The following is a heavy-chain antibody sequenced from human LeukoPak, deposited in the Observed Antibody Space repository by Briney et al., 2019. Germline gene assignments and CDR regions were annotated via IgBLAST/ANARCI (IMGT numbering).Heavy chain of an antibody. J-gene: IGHJ4*02. V-gene: IGHV4-39*01. CDR3: ARQSNRVLYYYGSGSS. D-gene: IGHD3-10*01. CDR1: GGSISSSSYY. Sequence: SETLSLTCTVSGGSISSSSYYRGWIRQPPGKGLEWIGSIYYSGSTYYNPSLKSRVTISVDTSKNQFSLKLSSVTAADTAVYYCARQSNRVLYYYGSGSSWGQGTLVTVSS. CDR2: IYYSGST.